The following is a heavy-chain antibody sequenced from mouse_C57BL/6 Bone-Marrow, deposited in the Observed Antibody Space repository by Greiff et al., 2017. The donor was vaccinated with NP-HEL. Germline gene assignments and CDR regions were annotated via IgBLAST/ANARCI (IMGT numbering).Heavy chain of an antibody. J-gene: IGHJ4*01. D-gene: IGHD2-4*01. Sequence: EVQLVESGPGLVKPSQSLSLTCSVTGYSITSGYYWNWIRQFPGNKLEWMGYISYDGSNNYNPSLKNRISITRDTSKNQFFLKLNSVTTEDTATYYCARGHDYDRGYYAMDYWGQGTSVTVSS. CDR3: ARGHDYDRGYYAMDY. V-gene: IGHV3-6*01. CDR2: ISYDGSN. CDR1: GYSITSGYY.